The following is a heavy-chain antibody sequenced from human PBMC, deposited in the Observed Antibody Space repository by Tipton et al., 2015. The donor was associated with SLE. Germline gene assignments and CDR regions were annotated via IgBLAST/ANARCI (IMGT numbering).Heavy chain of an antibody. CDR2: IYYSGST. J-gene: IGHJ4*02. V-gene: IGHV4-34*09. D-gene: IGHD3-22*01. Sequence: TLSLTCAVYGGSFSGYYWSWIRQSPGKGLEWIGDIYYSGSTYYNSSLKSRVTISVDTPKNQFSLKLSSVTAADTAVYYCARGRPLYYDSSGYYLDYWGQGTLVTVSS. CDR1: GGSFSGYY. CDR3: ARGRPLYYDSSGYYLDY.